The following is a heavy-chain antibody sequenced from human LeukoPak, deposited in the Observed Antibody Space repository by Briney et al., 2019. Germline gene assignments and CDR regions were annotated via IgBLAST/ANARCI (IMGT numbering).Heavy chain of an antibody. Sequence: SETLSLTCTVSGGSISSGSYYWSWIRQPAGKGLEWIGRIYTSGSTNYNPSLKSRVTISVDTSKNQFSLKLSSVTAADTAVYYCARGKYYYDSSNNWFDPWGQGTLVTVSS. CDR2: IYTSGST. V-gene: IGHV4-61*02. J-gene: IGHJ5*02. D-gene: IGHD3-22*01. CDR3: ARGKYYYDSSNNWFDP. CDR1: GGSISSGSYY.